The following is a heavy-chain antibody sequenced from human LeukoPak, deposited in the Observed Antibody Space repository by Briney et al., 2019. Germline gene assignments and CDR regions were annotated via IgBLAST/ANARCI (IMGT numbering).Heavy chain of an antibody. D-gene: IGHD2-21*01. J-gene: IGHJ6*02. CDR3: AKASCGGEGYYAMDV. CDR1: GFTFSSNA. V-gene: IGHV3-23*01. CDR2: ISGSGRNT. Sequence: PGGSLRLSCAASGFTFSSNAMNWVRQAPGKGLEWVSRISGSGRNTYYADSVKGRFTISRDNSKKTLYLQMNRLRAEDTAVYYCAKASCGGEGYYAMDVWGQGTTVTVSS.